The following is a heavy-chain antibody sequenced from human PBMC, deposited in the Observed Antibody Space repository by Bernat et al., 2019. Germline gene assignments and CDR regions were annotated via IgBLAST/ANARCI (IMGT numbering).Heavy chain of an antibody. Sequence: EVQLVESGGGLVQPGGSLRLSCVASGFTFDIYWMSWVRQAPGKGLERVANIKQDGSEKPYVDPVKGRFTISRDNAKNLVYLQMNSLRGEDTAVYYCARMGNTYGQYNWFDPWGQGTLVTVAS. CDR3: ARMGNTYGQYNWFDP. V-gene: IGHV3-7*01. CDR1: GFTFDIYW. J-gene: IGHJ5*02. CDR2: IKQDGSEK. D-gene: IGHD2-8*01.